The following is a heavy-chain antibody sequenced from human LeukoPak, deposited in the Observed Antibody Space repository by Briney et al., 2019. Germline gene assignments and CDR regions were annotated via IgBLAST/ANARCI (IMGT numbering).Heavy chain of an antibody. CDR1: GFTFSSYE. D-gene: IGHD3-10*01. J-gene: IGHJ4*02. CDR3: AKVAKYYYGSETYYFFEH. CDR2: ISSSGSTI. V-gene: IGHV3-48*03. Sequence: GGSLRLSCAASGFTFSSYEMNWVRQAPGKGLEWVSYISSSGSTIYYADSVKGRFTISRDNAKNSLCLQMNSLRVEVTAVYYCAKVAKYYYGSETYYFFEHWGQGTPVTASS.